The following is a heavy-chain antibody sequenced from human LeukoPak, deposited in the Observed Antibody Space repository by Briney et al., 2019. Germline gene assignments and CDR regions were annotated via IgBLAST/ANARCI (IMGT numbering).Heavy chain of an antibody. V-gene: IGHV1-46*01. J-gene: IGHJ4*02. Sequence: GASVKVSCKASGYTFTSYYMHWVRQAPGQGLEWMGIINPSGGSTSYAQKFQGRVTMTRDMSTSTVYMELSSLRSEATAVYYCARSQSCSSTSCYPNDYWGQGTLVTVSS. CDR3: ARSQSCSSTSCYPNDY. CDR2: INPSGGST. D-gene: IGHD2-2*01. CDR1: GYTFTSYY.